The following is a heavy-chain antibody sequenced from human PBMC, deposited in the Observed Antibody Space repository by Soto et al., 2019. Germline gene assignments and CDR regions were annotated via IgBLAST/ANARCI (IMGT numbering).Heavy chain of an antibody. CDR2: MNPNSGNT. J-gene: IGHJ5*02. CDR1: GYTFTSYD. CDR3: AGRARIGHWFDP. V-gene: IGHV1-8*01. D-gene: IGHD1-26*01. Sequence: VQLVQSGAEVKKPGASVKVSCKASGYTFTSYDINLVRQATGQGLEWMGWMNPNSGNTGYAQKFQGRVTMTRNTSISTANMELSSLRSEDTAVYYCAGRARIGHWFDPWGQGTLVTVSS.